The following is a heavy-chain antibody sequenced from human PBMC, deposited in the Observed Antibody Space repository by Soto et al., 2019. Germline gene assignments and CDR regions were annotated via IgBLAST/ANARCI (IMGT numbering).Heavy chain of an antibody. CDR2: ISGGSGYI. J-gene: IGHJ4*02. Sequence: EVQLVESGGGLVKPGGSLRLSCAASGFTFSSYSMNWVRQAPGRGLEWVSSISGGSGYIYYADSVKGRLTISRDNTKISLYLQMNSLRAEDTAVYYCARGRIQLWYYDYWGQGTLVTVSS. V-gene: IGHV3-21*01. CDR3: ARGRIQLWYYDY. D-gene: IGHD5-18*01. CDR1: GFTFSSYS.